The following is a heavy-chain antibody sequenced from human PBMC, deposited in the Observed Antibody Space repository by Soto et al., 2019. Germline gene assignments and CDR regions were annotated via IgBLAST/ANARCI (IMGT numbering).Heavy chain of an antibody. CDR2: MYYSGST. CDR3: ARVSGSYYYGMDV. J-gene: IGHJ6*02. V-gene: IGHV4-39*07. Sequence: SETQSLTCTVSGDSISSSSDYWGWIRQPPGKGLEWIGSMYYSGSTNYNTSLKSRVTISVDKSKNQFSLKVTSVTAADTPVYYCARVSGSYYYGMDVWGQGTTVTVSS. CDR1: GDSISSSSDY.